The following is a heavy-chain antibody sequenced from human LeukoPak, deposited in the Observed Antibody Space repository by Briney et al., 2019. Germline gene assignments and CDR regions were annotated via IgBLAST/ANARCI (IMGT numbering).Heavy chain of an antibody. CDR3: AKGRSSYFDY. CDR1: GFTFSSYA. V-gene: IGHV3-23*01. J-gene: IGHJ4*02. Sequence: GGSLRLSCAASGFTFSSYAMSWVRQAPGKGLEWVSAISGSGGSTYYADSVKGRFTISRDNSKNTLYLQMNSLRAEHTPVYYCAKGRSSYFDYWGQGTLVTVSS. CDR2: ISGSGGST.